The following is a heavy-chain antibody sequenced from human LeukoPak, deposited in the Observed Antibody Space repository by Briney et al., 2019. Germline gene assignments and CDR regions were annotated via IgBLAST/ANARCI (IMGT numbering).Heavy chain of an antibody. Sequence: ASVTVSCKASGYMFTCYYMHWVRQAPGQGLEWMGRVNPNSGGANYAQKFQGRVTMTRDTSISTDYMVLSRLISDDTAVYYCATDAYYDSSGSYPNDYWGQGTLVTVSS. CDR3: ATDAYYDSSGSYPNDY. D-gene: IGHD3-22*01. V-gene: IGHV1-2*06. CDR2: VNPNSGGA. CDR1: GYMFTCYY. J-gene: IGHJ4*02.